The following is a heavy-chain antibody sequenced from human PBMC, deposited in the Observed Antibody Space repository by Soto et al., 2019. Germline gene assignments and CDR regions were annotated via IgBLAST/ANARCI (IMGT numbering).Heavy chain of an antibody. CDR3: ARVEDNEGIPCYLYSYGMDV. J-gene: IGHJ6*04. D-gene: IGHD2-15*01. Sequence: ASVKVSCKASGGTFSSYAISWVRQAPGQGLEWMGGIIPIFGTANYAQKFQGRVTITADESTSTSYMELSSLRSEDTAVYYCARVEDNEGIPCYLYSYGMDVWGKGTTVTVSS. CDR2: IIPIFGTA. CDR1: GGTFSSYA. V-gene: IGHV1-69*13.